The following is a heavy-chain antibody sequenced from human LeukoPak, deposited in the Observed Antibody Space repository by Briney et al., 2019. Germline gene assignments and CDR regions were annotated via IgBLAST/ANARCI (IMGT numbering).Heavy chain of an antibody. V-gene: IGHV3-64*01. J-gene: IGHJ4*02. D-gene: IGHD2-2*01. CDR1: GFTFSSYE. Sequence: GSLRLSCAASGFTFSSYEMNWVRQAPGKGLEYVSAISSNGGSTYYANSVKGRFTISRDNSKNTLYLQMGSLRAEDMAVYYCARERRAAALDYWGQGTLVTVSS. CDR3: ARERRAAALDY. CDR2: ISSNGGST.